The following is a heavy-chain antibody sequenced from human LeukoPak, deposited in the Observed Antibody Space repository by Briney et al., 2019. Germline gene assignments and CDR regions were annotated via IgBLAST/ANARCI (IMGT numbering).Heavy chain of an antibody. CDR3: ARGNNRRSFDY. CDR1: GGSISGYY. Sequence: NPSETLSLTCTASGGSISGYYCSWIRQPPGKGLEWIGYVYYSGTTNYNPSLMSRVTISMDASKNQFSLKLNSVTAADTAVYYCARGNNRRSFDYWGQGTLVTVSS. J-gene: IGHJ4*02. D-gene: IGHD1-14*01. V-gene: IGHV4-59*01. CDR2: VYYSGTT.